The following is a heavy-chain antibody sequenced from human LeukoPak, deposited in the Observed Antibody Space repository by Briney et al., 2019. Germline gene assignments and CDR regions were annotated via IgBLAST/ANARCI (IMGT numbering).Heavy chain of an antibody. CDR1: GDSVSSNSVA. D-gene: IGHD1-20*01. CDR2: TYYRSKWYN. Sequence: SQTLSLTCVISGDSVSSNSVAWNWIRQSPSRGLEWLGRTYYRSKWYNDYAVSVKSRITINPDTSKNQFSLQLNSVTPEDTAVYYCARGRDNWNYFDYWGQGTLVTVSS. J-gene: IGHJ4*02. V-gene: IGHV6-1*01. CDR3: ARGRDNWNYFDY.